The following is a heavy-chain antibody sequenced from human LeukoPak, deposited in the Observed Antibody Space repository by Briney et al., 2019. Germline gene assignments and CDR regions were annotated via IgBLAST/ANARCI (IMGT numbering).Heavy chain of an antibody. CDR1: GGSISSYY. CDR3: ARVGYSGYV. D-gene: IGHD5-12*01. Sequence: SETLSLTCTVSGGSISSYYWSWIRQPPGKGLEWIGYIYYSGSINYNPSLKSRVTISVDTSKNQFSLKLSSVTAADTAVYYCARVGYSGYVWGQGTLVTVSS. V-gene: IGHV4-59*01. J-gene: IGHJ4*02. CDR2: IYYSGSI.